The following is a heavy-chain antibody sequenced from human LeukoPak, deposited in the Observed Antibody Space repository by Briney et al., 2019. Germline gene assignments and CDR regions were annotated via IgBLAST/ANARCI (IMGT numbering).Heavy chain of an antibody. V-gene: IGHV3-21*01. D-gene: IGHD1-1*01. CDR3: ARATPTLVIDY. J-gene: IGHJ4*02. Sequence: PGGSLRLSCAASGFTFSSYSMNWVRQAPGKGLDWVSSISSSSSSYIYYADSVKGRFTISRDNAKNSLYLQMNSLRAEDTAVYYCARATPTLVIDYWGQGTLVTVSS. CDR2: ISSSSSSYI. CDR1: GFTFSSYS.